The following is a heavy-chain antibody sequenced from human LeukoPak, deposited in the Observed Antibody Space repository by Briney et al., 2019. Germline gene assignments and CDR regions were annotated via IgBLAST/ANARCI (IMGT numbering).Heavy chain of an antibody. J-gene: IGHJ4*02. D-gene: IGHD3-22*01. CDR1: GYTFTGYY. CDR2: INPNSGGT. CDR3: ARADYYDSSGSTADY. Sequence: ASVKVSCKASGYTFTGYYIHWVRQAPGQGLEWMGWINPNSGGTNYAQKFQGRVTMTRDTSISTAYMELSRLRSDDTAVYYCARADYYDSSGSTADYWGQGTLVTVSS. V-gene: IGHV1-2*02.